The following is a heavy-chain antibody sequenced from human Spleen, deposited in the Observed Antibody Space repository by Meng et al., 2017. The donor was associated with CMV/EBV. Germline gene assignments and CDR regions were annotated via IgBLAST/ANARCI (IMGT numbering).Heavy chain of an antibody. CDR3: AWVSVGRNYDSWSGYYTHGDDQ. Sequence: GGSLRLSCKGSGYSFAHYWIGWVRQMPGKGLEWMGIIYPDDSDTRYSPSFQGQVTISADKSTTTAYLEWRSLKASDTAMYYCAWVSVGRNYDSWSGYYTHGDDQWGQGTLVTVSS. D-gene: IGHD3-3*01. CDR2: IYPDDSDT. J-gene: IGHJ4*02. CDR1: GYSFAHYW. V-gene: IGHV5-51*01.